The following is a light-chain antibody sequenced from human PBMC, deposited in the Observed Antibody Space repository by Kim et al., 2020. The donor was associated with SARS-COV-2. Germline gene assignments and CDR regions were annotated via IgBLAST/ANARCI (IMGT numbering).Light chain of an antibody. J-gene: IGLJ2*01. Sequence: SVALGQTARISCGGNNIGTYNVHWYQQKPGHAPVLVIFRDDTRPPGIAERFSGSNSGNTATLTISRAQAGDEADYYCQVRDRNTVVFGGGTQLTVL. CDR1: NIGTYN. V-gene: IGLV3-9*01. CDR3: QVRDRNTVV. CDR2: RDD.